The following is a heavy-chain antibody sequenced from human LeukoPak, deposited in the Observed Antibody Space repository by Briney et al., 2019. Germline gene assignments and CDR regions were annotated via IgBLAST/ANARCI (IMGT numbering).Heavy chain of an antibody. D-gene: IGHD3-22*01. Sequence: GGSLRLSCAASGFTVSSNYMSWVRQAPRKGLEWVSVIYSGGSTYYADSVKGRFTISRDNSKNTLYLQMNSLRAEDTAVYYCARAKGDSSGLDYWGQGTLVTVSS. V-gene: IGHV3-53*01. CDR1: GFTVSSNY. CDR3: ARAKGDSSGLDY. J-gene: IGHJ4*02. CDR2: IYSGGST.